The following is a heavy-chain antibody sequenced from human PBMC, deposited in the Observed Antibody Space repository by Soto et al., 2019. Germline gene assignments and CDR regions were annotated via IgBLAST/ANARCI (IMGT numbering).Heavy chain of an antibody. CDR2: IKQDGSEK. D-gene: IGHD6-6*01. J-gene: IGHJ6*01. V-gene: IGHV3-7*03. CDR3: TIRPTDV. CDR1: GFTFSGHL. Sequence: PGGSLRLSRAASGFTFSGHLMTGVRQALGKGLEWVANIKQDGSEKDYVDSVKARFTSSRDNAKNSLCLQMDSLRVEDTAVYYCTIRPTDV.